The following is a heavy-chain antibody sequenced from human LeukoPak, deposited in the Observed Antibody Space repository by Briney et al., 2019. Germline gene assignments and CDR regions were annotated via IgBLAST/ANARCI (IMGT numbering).Heavy chain of an antibody. CDR2: ISGSGGSA. CDR1: GFTFSSYA. D-gene: IGHD3-3*01. Sequence: GGSLRLSCAASGFTFSSYAMSWVRQAPGRGLEWVSAISGSGGSAYYADSVKGRFTISRDNSKNTLYLQMNSLRAEDTAVYYCAKVPRRLEAFDYWGQGTLVTVSS. CDR3: AKVPRRLEAFDY. V-gene: IGHV3-23*01. J-gene: IGHJ4*02.